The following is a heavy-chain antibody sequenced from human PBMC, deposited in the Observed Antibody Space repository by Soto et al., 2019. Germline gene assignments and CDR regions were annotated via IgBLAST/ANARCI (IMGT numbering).Heavy chain of an antibody. Sequence: QVQLVQSGAEVRKPGASVKVSCEASGYTFTSYDIYWVRQATGQGLEWMGWMNPNPGNSGYAQKFQGRVNMTSDTSISTAHMELSSLRSEDTAVYYCARRAETNGWNGFGADKYYFDFWGKGTLVTVSS. CDR2: MNPNPGNS. J-gene: IGHJ4*02. V-gene: IGHV1-8*01. CDR1: GYTFTSYD. D-gene: IGHD1-1*01. CDR3: ARRAETNGWNGFGADKYYFDF.